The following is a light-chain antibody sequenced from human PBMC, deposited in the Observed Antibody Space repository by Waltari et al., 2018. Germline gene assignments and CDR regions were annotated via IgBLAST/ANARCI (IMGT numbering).Light chain of an antibody. CDR2: AAS. CDR3: QQGYSTPRMYT. J-gene: IGKJ2*01. Sequence: DIQMTQSPSSLSASVGSRVTITCRASQSISIYLNWYQQKPGKAPKLLIYAASSLQSGVPSRFSGRGSGTDFTLTISSLQPEDYATYYCQQGYSTPRMYTFGQGTNLEIK. CDR1: QSISIY. V-gene: IGKV1-39*01.